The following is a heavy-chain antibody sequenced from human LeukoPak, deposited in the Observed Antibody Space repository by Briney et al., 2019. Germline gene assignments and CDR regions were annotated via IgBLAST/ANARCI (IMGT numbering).Heavy chain of an antibody. J-gene: IGHJ4*02. Sequence: SETLSLTCAVYGGSFSGYYWSWIRQPPGKGLEWIGEINHSGSTNYNPSLKSRVTISVDTSKNQFSLKLSSVTAADTALYYCAKVRRPNDPGSFDYWGQGTLVTVSS. D-gene: IGHD2-15*01. CDR3: AKVRRPNDPGSFDY. CDR1: GGSFSGYY. CDR2: INHSGST. V-gene: IGHV4-34*01.